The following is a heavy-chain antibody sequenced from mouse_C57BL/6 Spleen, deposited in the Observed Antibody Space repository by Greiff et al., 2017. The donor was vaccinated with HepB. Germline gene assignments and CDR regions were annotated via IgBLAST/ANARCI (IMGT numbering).Heavy chain of an antibody. V-gene: IGHV3-6*01. CDR2: ISYDGSN. J-gene: IGHJ4*01. CDR1: GYSITSGYY. D-gene: IGHD2-3*01. Sequence: EVKLVESGPGLVKPSQSLSLTCSVTGYSITSGYYWNWIRQFPGNKLEWMGYISYDGSNNYNPSLKNRISITRDTSKNQFFLKLNSVTTEDTATYDCARDFIYDGYYDAMDYWGQGTSVTVSS. CDR3: ARDFIYDGYYDAMDY.